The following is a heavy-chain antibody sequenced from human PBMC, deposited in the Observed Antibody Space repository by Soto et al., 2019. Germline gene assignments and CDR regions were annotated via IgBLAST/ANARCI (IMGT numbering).Heavy chain of an antibody. V-gene: IGHV1-69*01. D-gene: IGHD6-13*01. CDR3: ASGASRWYPYFIDS. J-gene: IGHJ5*01. CDR2: IIPYYNTL. Sequence: QAQVVQSGAEVRKPGSSVKLSCKASEGTFNSYAIAWVRQAPGQGLEWMGGIIPYYNTLNYAQKFQDRVTITADDSTKTVYMELSSLRSDDTAVYFFASGASRWYPYFIDSWAHGTLVTVSS. CDR1: EGTFNSYA.